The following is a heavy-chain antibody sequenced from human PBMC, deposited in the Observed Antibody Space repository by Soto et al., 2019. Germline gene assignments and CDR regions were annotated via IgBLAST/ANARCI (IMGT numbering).Heavy chain of an antibody. V-gene: IGHV4-59*01. CDR2: IYYSGST. Sequence: SETLSLTCTVSGGSISSYYWSWIRQPPGKGLEWIGYIYYSGSTNYNPSLKSRVTISVDTSKNQFSLKLSSVTAADTAVYYCARLQHSGSYRVQWFDPWGQGTLVTVSS. J-gene: IGHJ5*02. CDR3: ARLQHSGSYRVQWFDP. D-gene: IGHD1-26*01. CDR1: GGSISSYY.